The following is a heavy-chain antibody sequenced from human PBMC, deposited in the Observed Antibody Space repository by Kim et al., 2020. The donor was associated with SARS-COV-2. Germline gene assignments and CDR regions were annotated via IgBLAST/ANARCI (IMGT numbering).Heavy chain of an antibody. CDR1: GFTFSSYA. CDR2: ISSNGGST. J-gene: IGHJ6*02. D-gene: IGHD6-13*01. Sequence: GGSLRLSCAASGFTFSSYAMHWVRQAPGKGLEYVSAISSNGGSTYYANSVKGRFTISRDNSKNTLYLQMGSLRAEDMAVYYCARDWRAPIGIAAAGTYHDFYYYYGLDVWGQGTTVTVSS. V-gene: IGHV3-64*01. CDR3: ARDWRAPIGIAAAGTYHDFYYYYGLDV.